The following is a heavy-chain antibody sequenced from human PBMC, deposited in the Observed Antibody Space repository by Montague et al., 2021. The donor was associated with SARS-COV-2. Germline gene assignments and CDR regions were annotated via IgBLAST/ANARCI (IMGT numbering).Heavy chain of an antibody. J-gene: IGHJ6*02. V-gene: IGHV4-59*01. CDR3: AGLRGATDYYYYDGMDV. Sequence: SQTLSLTCTVSGGSISSYYWSWIRQPPGKGLEWIGYIYYSGSTNYNPSLKSRVTISVDTSKNQFSLKLSSVTAADTAVYYCAGLRGATDYYYYDGMDVWGQGTTVTVSS. CDR2: IYYSGST. CDR1: GGSISSYY. D-gene: IGHD1-26*01.